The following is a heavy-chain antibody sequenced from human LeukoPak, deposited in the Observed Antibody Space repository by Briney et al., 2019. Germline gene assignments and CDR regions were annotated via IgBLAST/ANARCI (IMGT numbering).Heavy chain of an antibody. CDR3: ARVRYGSGSSWFDP. D-gene: IGHD3-10*01. Sequence: ASVTVSFKSSVYTFTIYDINWVRQATGQGLEWMGWMNPNSGNTGYAQKFQGRVTMTRNTSISTAYMELSSLRSEDTAVYYCARVRYGSGSSWFDPWGQGTLVTVSS. CDR1: VYTFTIYD. V-gene: IGHV1-8*01. CDR2: MNPNSGNT. J-gene: IGHJ5*02.